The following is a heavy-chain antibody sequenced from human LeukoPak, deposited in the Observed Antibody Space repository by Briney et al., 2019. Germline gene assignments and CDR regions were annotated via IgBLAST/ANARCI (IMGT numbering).Heavy chain of an antibody. V-gene: IGHV4-39*07. J-gene: IGHJ5*02. CDR1: SGSINSDSHY. CDR3: ARWSSSWENNWFDP. D-gene: IGHD6-13*01. Sequence: TPSETLSLTCTVSSGSINSDSHYWGWIRQPPGKGLEWIGSVYYKGTAQYNPSLKSRATMSVDTSNNRFSLSLTSATAADTGMYFCARWSSSWENNWFDPWGQGILVTVSS. CDR2: VYYKGTA.